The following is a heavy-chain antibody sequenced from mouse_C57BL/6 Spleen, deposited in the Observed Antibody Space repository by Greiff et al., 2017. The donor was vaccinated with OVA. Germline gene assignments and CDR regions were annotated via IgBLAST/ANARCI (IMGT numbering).Heavy chain of an antibody. Sequence: QVQLQQSGPELVKPGASVKISCKASGYSFTSYYIHWVKQRPGQGLEWIGWIYPGSGNTKYNEKFKGKATLTADTSSITAYMQLSSLTSEDSAVYYCARNYYEVGAMDYWGQGTSVTVSS. CDR1: GYSFTSYY. D-gene: IGHD1-1*01. CDR3: ARNYYEVGAMDY. V-gene: IGHV1-66*01. CDR2: IYPGSGNT. J-gene: IGHJ4*01.